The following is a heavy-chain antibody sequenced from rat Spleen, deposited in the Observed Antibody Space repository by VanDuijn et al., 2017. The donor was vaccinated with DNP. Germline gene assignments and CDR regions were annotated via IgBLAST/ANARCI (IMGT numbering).Heavy chain of an antibody. CDR3: VRWNSGHFDY. V-gene: IGHV5-22*01. CDR2: IGSPAYAP. D-gene: IGHD4-3*01. Sequence: EVQLVESGGGLVQPGRSLKLSCAASGFTFSPYYMAGVHQAPAKGLEWVAYIGSPAYAPYHGDPVKGRFTISRDNAKSTLYLQMNSLRSEDMATYYCVRWNSGHFDYWGQGVMVTVSS. J-gene: IGHJ2*01. CDR1: GFTFSPYY.